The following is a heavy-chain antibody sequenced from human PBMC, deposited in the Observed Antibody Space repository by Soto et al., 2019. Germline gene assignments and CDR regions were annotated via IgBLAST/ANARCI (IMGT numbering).Heavy chain of an antibody. CDR1: GYTFTSYY. V-gene: IGHV1-46*01. D-gene: IGHD3-22*01. CDR2: INPSGGST. J-gene: IGHJ6*01. Sequence: ASVKVSCKAPGYTFTSYYMHWVRQAPGQGLEWMGIINPSGGSTSYAQKFQGRVTMTRDTSTSTVYMELSSLRSEDTAVYYCARVPPYYYDSSGSNRAYGMEVWGRGTRVAV. CDR3: ARVPPYYYDSSGSNRAYGMEV.